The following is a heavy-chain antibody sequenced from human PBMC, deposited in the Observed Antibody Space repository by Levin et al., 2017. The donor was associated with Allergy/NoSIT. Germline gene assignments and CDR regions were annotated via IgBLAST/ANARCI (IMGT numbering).Heavy chain of an antibody. Sequence: SGPTLVKPTQTLTLTCTFSGFSLSTSEVGVGWIRQPPGKALEWLALIYSGDDKHYSPSLKNRPTISKDTANNQVVLTMTKMDPVDTATYYWERRGGGYYFHSSGYYPFDYWGQGTLVTVSS. CDR1: GFSLSTSEVG. D-gene: IGHD3-22*01. V-gene: IGHV2-5*02. J-gene: IGHJ4*02. CDR3: ERRGGGYYFHSSGYYPFDY. CDR2: IYSGDDK.